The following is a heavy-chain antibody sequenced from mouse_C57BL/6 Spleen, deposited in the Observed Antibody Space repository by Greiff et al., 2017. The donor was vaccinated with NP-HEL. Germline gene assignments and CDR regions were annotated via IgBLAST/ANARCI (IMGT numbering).Heavy chain of an antibody. V-gene: IGHV5-6*01. J-gene: IGHJ4*01. Sequence: EVNVVESGGDLVKPGGSLKLSCAASGFTFSSYGMSWVRQTPDKRLEWVATISSGGSYTYYPDSVKGRYTISRDNAKNTLYLQMSSLKSEDTAMYYCARETNYAMDYWGQGTSVTVSS. CDR3: ARETNYAMDY. CDR2: ISSGGSYT. CDR1: GFTFSSYG.